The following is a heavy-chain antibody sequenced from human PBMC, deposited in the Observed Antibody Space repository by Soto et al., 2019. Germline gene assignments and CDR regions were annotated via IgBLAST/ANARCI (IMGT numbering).Heavy chain of an antibody. CDR1: GFTFDDYA. D-gene: IGHD4-17*01. Sequence: GGSLRLSCAASGFTFDDYAMHWVRQAPGKGLGWVSLISWDGGSTYYADSVKGRFTISRDNSKNSLYLQMNSLRAEDTALYYCAKDIKNSRGYGDYLLNSYYYYGMDVWGQGTTVTVSS. J-gene: IGHJ6*02. V-gene: IGHV3-43D*04. CDR3: AKDIKNSRGYGDYLLNSYYYYGMDV. CDR2: ISWDGGST.